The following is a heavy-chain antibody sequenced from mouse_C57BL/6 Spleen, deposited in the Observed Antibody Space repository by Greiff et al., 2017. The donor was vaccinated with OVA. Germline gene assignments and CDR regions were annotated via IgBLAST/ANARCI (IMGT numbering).Heavy chain of an antibody. CDR3: ARSMRDGSSYWDFDV. J-gene: IGHJ1*03. CDR2: IYPGDGDL. CDR1: GYAFSSSW. D-gene: IGHD1-1*01. Sequence: QVQLQQSGPELVKPGASVRISCKASGYAFSSSWMNWVKQRPGKGLEWIGRIYPGDGDLNYNGKFKGKATLTADKSSSTAYMQLSCLTSEDSAVYICARSMRDGSSYWDFDVWGTGTTVTVSS. V-gene: IGHV1-82*01.